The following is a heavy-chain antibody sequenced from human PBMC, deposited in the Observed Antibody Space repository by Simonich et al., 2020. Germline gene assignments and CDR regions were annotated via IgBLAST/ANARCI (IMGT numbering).Heavy chain of an antibody. Sequence: QVQLQESGPGLVKPSETLSLTCTVSGGSISSYNWSWIRQPPGKGLGCIGYIYYSGSTNDPPSLKSRVTISVDTSKNQISLKLSSVTAADTAVYYCARGGLYFDYWGQGTLVTVSS. CDR3: ARGGLYFDY. V-gene: IGHV4-59*13. D-gene: IGHD2-15*01. CDR1: GGSISSYN. CDR2: IYYSGST. J-gene: IGHJ4*02.